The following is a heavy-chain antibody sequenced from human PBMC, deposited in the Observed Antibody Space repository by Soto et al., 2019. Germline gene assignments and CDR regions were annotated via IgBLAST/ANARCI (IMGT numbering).Heavy chain of an antibody. CDR1: GDTFNFYT. CDR3: ATNYGSGSTHFDY. Sequence: QVQLVQSGAEVKKPGSPVRVSCTASGDTFNFYTISWVRQVPGQGPEWMGRIIPMLGMSNYAQKFQGRVTIMADKSTSTVYMNLSGLTSEDTAVYYCATNYGSGSTHFDYCGQGTLVTVSS. D-gene: IGHD3-10*01. V-gene: IGHV1-69*02. CDR2: IIPMLGMS. J-gene: IGHJ4*02.